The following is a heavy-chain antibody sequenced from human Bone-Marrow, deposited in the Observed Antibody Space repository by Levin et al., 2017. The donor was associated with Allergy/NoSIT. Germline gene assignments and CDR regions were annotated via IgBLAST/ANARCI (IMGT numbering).Heavy chain of an antibody. CDR1: GYTFSGYY. J-gene: IGHJ4*02. V-gene: IGHV1-2*02. CDR2: INPNNGGK. D-gene: IGHD6-6*01. CDR3: ARKSTSSSSLGY. Sequence: ASVKVSCKASGYTFSGYYIHWVRRAPGQGLEWMGWINPNNGGKNYVQKFQGRVTMTRDTSISTAYMDLSRLTSDDTAVYYCARKSTSSSSLGYWGQGTLVTVSS.